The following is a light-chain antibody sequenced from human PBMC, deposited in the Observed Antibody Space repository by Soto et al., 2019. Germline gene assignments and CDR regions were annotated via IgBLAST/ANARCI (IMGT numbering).Light chain of an antibody. V-gene: IGKV3-11*01. J-gene: IGKJ5*01. CDR1: QSVGGSF. Sequence: EIILKQSAGTVSLSPGEGATLSCRASQSVGGSFLAWYQQKGGQAPRLLIHGASNRATGIPDRFSGSGSGTDFTLTISSLEPEDFAVYYCQQRSDGPPITVGQGARLEIK. CDR3: QQRSDGPPIT. CDR2: GAS.